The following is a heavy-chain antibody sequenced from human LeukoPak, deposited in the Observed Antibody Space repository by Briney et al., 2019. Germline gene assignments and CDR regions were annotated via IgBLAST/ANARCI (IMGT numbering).Heavy chain of an antibody. CDR3: ASIITGIEGGAY. CDR1: GGTFSSYA. Sequence: EASVKVSCKASGGTFSSYAISWVRQAPGQGLEWMGRIIPIFGTANYAQKFQGRVTITTGESTSTAYMELSSLRSEDTAVYYCASIITGIEGGAYWGQGTLVTVSS. V-gene: IGHV1-69*05. D-gene: IGHD1-20*01. J-gene: IGHJ4*02. CDR2: IIPIFGTA.